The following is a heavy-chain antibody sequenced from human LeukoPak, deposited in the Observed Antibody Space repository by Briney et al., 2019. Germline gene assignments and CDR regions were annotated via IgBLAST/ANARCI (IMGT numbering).Heavy chain of an antibody. J-gene: IGHJ5*02. D-gene: IGHD4-17*01. CDR2: IYYSGST. CDR1: GGSISSGGYY. V-gene: IGHV4-31*03. CDR3: ARDMSNYGDQPGEVWFDP. Sequence: SQTLSLTCTVSGGSISSGGYYWSWIRQHPGKGLEWIGYIYYSGSTYYNPSLKSRVTISVDTSKNQFSLKLSSVTAADTAVHYCARDMSNYGDQPGEVWFDPWGQGTLVTVSS.